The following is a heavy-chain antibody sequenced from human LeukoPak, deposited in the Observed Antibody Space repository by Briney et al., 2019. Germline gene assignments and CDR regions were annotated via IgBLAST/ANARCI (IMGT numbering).Heavy chain of an antibody. J-gene: IGHJ4*02. CDR3: ARVQASESSSPFDY. CDR2: IYTSGST. V-gene: IGHV4-4*07. D-gene: IGHD6-6*01. Sequence: SETLSLTCTVSGDSISNYYWSWIRQPAGKGLEWIGRIYTSGSTNYNPSLKSRVTISVDTSKNQFSLKLSSVTAADTAVYYCARVQASESSSPFDYWGQGTLVTVSS. CDR1: GDSISNYY.